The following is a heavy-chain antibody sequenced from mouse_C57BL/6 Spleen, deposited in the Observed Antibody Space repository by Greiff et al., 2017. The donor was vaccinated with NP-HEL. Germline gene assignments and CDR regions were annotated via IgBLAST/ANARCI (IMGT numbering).Heavy chain of an antibody. Sequence: EVQGVESGGGLVKPGGSLKLSCAASGFTFSSYAMSWVRQTPEKRLEWVATISDGGSYTYYPDNVKGRFTISRDNAKNNLYLQMSHLKSEDTAMYYCARERRSGYFDYWGQGTTLTVSS. V-gene: IGHV5-4*01. CDR3: ARERRSGYFDY. CDR1: GFTFSSYA. J-gene: IGHJ2*01. CDR2: ISDGGSYT. D-gene: IGHD3-1*01.